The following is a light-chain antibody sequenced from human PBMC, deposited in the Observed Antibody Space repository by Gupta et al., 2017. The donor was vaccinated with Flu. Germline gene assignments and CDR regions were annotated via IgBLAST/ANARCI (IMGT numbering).Light chain of an antibody. CDR1: QSISSW. CDR3: QHENSPSWT. V-gene: IGKV1-5*03. CDR2: KAS. Sequence: DIQMTQSPSTLSASVGDRVTITCRTSQSISSWLAWYQQKPGKAPKLLIYKASRLETGVPSSFSGSGSGTEFTLTISSRQPDDFATYYCQHENSPSWTFGQGTEVEIK. J-gene: IGKJ1*01.